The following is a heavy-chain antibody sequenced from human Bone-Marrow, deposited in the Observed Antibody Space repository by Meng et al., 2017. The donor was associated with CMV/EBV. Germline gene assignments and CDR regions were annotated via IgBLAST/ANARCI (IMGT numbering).Heavy chain of an antibody. CDR3: ARGYSAYSGSYYFDD. J-gene: IGHJ4*02. V-gene: IGHV3-20*01. D-gene: IGHD1-26*01. Sequence: GESLKISCAASGFTFDDYGISWVRQAPGKGLEWVSGINWNGGSTGYADSVKGRFTISRDNAKKSLYLQVNSLRAEDTALYDCARGYSAYSGSYYFDDWGQGTLVTVSS. CDR2: INWNGGST. CDR1: GFTFDDYG.